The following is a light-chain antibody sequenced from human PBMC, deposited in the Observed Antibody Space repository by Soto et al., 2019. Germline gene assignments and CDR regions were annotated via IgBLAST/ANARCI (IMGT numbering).Light chain of an antibody. V-gene: IGKV3-20*01. J-gene: IGKJ1*01. CDR3: HQRQSWPRT. CDR2: GAS. CDR1: QSVSNNY. Sequence: EVGLTQSPGTLSLSPGERATLSCRASQSVSNNYLAWYQQKPGQAPRLLIYGASNRATGIPDRFSGSGSGTDFTLTISDVQPEDFALYYCHQRQSWPRTFGQGTKVDI.